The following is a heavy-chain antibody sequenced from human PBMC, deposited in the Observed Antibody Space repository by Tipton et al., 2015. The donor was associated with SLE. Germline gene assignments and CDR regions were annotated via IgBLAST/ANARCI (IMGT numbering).Heavy chain of an antibody. Sequence: QLVQSGPEVKKPGASVRVSCKASGYTFTTYGISWVRQAPGQGLEWMGWISTYNGNTNYAQKLQGRVTMTSDTSTSTAYMELRGLRSDDTAIYYCARVRVDTAMGVFDFWGQGTLVTVSS. CDR2: ISTYNGNT. CDR3: ARVRVDTAMGVFDF. CDR1: GYTFTTYG. V-gene: IGHV1-18*01. J-gene: IGHJ4*02. D-gene: IGHD5-18*01.